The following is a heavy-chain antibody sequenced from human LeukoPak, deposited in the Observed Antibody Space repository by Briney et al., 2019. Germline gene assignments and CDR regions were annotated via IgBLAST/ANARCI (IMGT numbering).Heavy chain of an antibody. V-gene: IGHV1-2*02. Sequence: GASVKVSCKASGYTFTGQYLHWVRQAPGQGLEWMGWITPNSGGTNYAQKFQGRVTMTRDTSITTAYMELSRLRSDDTAVYYCARRAPDFYGYDYWGQGTLVTVSS. J-gene: IGHJ4*02. D-gene: IGHD3-3*01. CDR1: GYTFTGQY. CDR3: ARRAPDFYGYDY. CDR2: ITPNSGGT.